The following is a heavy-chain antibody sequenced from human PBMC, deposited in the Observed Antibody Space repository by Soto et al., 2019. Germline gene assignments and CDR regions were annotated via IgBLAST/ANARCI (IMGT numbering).Heavy chain of an antibody. J-gene: IGHJ4*02. CDR3: AKDPYGNSSPSPHYFHH. CDR2: ISWNSDTI. Sequence: EVQLVESGGGLVQPGRSLRLSCAASGFTFDDYAMHWVRQAPGKGLEWVSGISWNSDTIGYADSVKGRFTISRDNAKNSLDLEMISLSAEDTALYYCAKDPYGNSSPSPHYFHHWGQGTLVTVSS. CDR1: GFTFDDYA. V-gene: IGHV3-9*01. D-gene: IGHD6-6*01.